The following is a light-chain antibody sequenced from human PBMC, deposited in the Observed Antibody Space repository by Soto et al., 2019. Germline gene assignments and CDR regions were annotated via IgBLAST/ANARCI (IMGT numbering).Light chain of an antibody. J-gene: IGKJ4*01. CDR1: QSVSSN. V-gene: IGKV3-20*01. CDR3: QQYGSSPLT. CDR2: GAS. Sequence: IGMTQSPATMSVSPGARATLSCRASQSVSSNLAWYQQKPGQAPRLLIYGASSRATGIPDRFSGSGSGTDFTLTISRLEPEDFAVYYCQQYGSSPLTFGGGTKVDIK.